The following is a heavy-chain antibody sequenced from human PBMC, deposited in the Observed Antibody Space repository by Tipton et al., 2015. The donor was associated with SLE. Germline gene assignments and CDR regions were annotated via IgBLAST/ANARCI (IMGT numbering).Heavy chain of an antibody. CDR1: GFTFSSYA. J-gene: IGHJ6*03. V-gene: IGHV3-23*01. Sequence: SLRLSCAASGFTFSSYAMSWVRQAPGKGLEWVSAISGSGGSTYYADSVKGRFTISRDNSKNTLYLQMNSLRAADTAVYYCAKAGIAAAAYYYYYYMDVWGKGTTVTVSS. CDR3: AKAGIAAAAYYYYYYMDV. D-gene: IGHD6-13*01. CDR2: ISGSGGST.